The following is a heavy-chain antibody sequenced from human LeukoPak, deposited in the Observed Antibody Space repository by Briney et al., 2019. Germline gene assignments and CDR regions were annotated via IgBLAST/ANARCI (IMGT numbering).Heavy chain of an antibody. CDR2: MNPNSANT. CDR1: GYTFTSYD. Sequence: ASVKVSCKASGYTFTSYDINWVRQATGQGLEWMGWMNPNSANTGYAQKFQGRVTITRNTSISTTYMELSSLRFEDTAVYYCAREIGSGSYYYYYMDVWGKGTTVTVSS. J-gene: IGHJ6*03. D-gene: IGHD3-10*01. CDR3: AREIGSGSYYYYYMDV. V-gene: IGHV1-8*03.